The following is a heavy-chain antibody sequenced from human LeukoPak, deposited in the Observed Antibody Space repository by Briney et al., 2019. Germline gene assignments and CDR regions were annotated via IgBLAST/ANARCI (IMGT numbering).Heavy chain of an antibody. Sequence: GGSLRLSCAASEFTVSSNYMNWVRQAPGKGLEWVSVIYSGGSTYYADSVKGRFTITRDNSKNTLYLQMNSLRAEDTAVYYCAREAVTRNYFDYWGQGTLVTVSS. V-gene: IGHV3-53*01. CDR2: IYSGGST. D-gene: IGHD4-17*01. CDR1: EFTVSSNY. CDR3: AREAVTRNYFDY. J-gene: IGHJ4*02.